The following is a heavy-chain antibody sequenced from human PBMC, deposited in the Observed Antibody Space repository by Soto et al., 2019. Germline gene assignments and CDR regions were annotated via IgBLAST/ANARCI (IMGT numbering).Heavy chain of an antibody. CDR1: GGSISSGGYY. CDR2: IYYSGST. V-gene: IGHV4-31*03. CDR3: ARLGYCSGGSCYYNWFDP. J-gene: IGHJ5*02. Sequence: SETLSLTCTVSGGSISSGGYYWSWIRQHPGKGLEWIGYIYYSGSTYYNPSLKSRVTISVDTSKNQFSLKLSSVTAADTAVYYCARLGYCSGGSCYYNWFDPWGQGTLVTVSS. D-gene: IGHD2-15*01.